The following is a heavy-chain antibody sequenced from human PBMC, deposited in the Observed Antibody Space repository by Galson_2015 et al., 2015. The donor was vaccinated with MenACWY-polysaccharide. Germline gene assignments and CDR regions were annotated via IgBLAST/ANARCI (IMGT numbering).Heavy chain of an antibody. Sequence: SLRLSCAASGFTFSSYGMTWVRQAPGKGLEWVANIKKDGSEKYYVDSVKGRFTISRDNSKNSLYLQMHSLRAEDTAVYSCARGHYGMDVWGQGTTVTVSS. J-gene: IGHJ6*02. CDR3: ARGHYGMDV. V-gene: IGHV3-7*01. CDR2: IKKDGSEK. CDR1: GFTFSSYG.